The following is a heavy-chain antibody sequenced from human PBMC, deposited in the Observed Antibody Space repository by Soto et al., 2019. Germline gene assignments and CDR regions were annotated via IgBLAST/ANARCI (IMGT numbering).Heavy chain of an antibody. CDR1: GGSISSYY. V-gene: IGHV4-59*06. CDR2: IYYSGST. CDR3: ARVCGGDCHYGMDV. D-gene: IGHD2-21*02. Sequence: SETLSLTCTVSGGSISSYYWSWIRQHPGKGLEWIGYIYYSGSTYYNPSLKSRVTISVDTSKNQFSLKLSSVTAADTAVYYCARVCGGDCHYGMDVWGQGTKVTAP. J-gene: IGHJ6*02.